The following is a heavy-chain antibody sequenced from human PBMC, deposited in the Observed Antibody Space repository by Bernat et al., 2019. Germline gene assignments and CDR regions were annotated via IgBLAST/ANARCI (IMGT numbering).Heavy chain of an antibody. CDR2: INSDGSST. J-gene: IGHJ6*03. CDR3: ARRADYYYYMDV. Sequence: EVQLEESGGGLVQPGGSLRLSCAASGFTFSSSEMNWVRQAPGKGLVWVSRINSDGSSTSYADSVKGRFTISRDNAKNTLYLQMNSLRAEDTAVYYCARRADYYYYMDVWGKGTTVTVSS. CDR1: GFTFSSSE. V-gene: IGHV3-74*02.